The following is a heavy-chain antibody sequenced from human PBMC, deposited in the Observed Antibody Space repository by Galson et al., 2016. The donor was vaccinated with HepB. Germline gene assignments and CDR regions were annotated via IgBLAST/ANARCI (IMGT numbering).Heavy chain of an antibody. CDR3: ARGGDNWIRPWFDP. CDR1: GASISSVDHY. J-gene: IGHJ5*02. Sequence: TLSLTCTVSGASISSVDHYWTWIRQHPGKGLEWIGYIYYTGGTYSNLSLKSRLSMSVDTSKNQFSLKLNSVTAADTAVYYCARGGDNWIRPWFDPWGQGTLVTVSS. CDR2: IYYTGGT. D-gene: IGHD1-20*01. V-gene: IGHV4-31*03.